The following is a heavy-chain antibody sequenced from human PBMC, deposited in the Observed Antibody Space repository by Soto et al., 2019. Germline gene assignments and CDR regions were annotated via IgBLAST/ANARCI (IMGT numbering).Heavy chain of an antibody. CDR2: ITDNGGST. Sequence: GGSLRLSCAASGSTFSISAMNWVRQAPGKGLEWVSLITDNGGSTYYADSVKGRFTISRDNTKNTLFLQMNSLRAEDTAVYYCAKERATTTAFDYWGQGALVTVSS. CDR1: GSTFSISA. CDR3: AKERATTTAFDY. D-gene: IGHD4-17*01. V-gene: IGHV3-23*01. J-gene: IGHJ4*02.